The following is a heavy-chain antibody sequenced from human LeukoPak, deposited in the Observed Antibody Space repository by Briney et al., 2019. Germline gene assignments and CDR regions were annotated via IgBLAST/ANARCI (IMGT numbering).Heavy chain of an antibody. CDR3: VKGRHYGSGSYYYFDY. D-gene: IGHD3-10*01. V-gene: IGHV3-21*01. CDR1: GFTLSSYS. Sequence: GGSLRLSCAASGFTLSSYSMTWVRQAPGKGLEWVSSISSSTSYICYADSLKGRFTISRDNAKNSLYLQMNSLRAEDTAVYYCVKGRHYGSGSYYYFDYWGQGTLVTVSS. CDR2: ISSSTSYI. J-gene: IGHJ4*02.